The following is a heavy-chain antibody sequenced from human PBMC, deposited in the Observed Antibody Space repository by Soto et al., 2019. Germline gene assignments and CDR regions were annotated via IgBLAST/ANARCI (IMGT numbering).Heavy chain of an antibody. Sequence: QVQLVESGGGVVQPGRSLRLSCAASGFTFSSYAMHWVRQAPGKGLEWVAVISYDGSNKYYADSVKGRFTISRDNSKNALYLQMNSLRAEDTAVYYCAILGYCISTSCPSRVYYYDGMDVWGQGTTVTVSS. J-gene: IGHJ6*02. CDR1: GFTFSSYA. CDR3: AILGYCISTSCPSRVYYYDGMDV. CDR2: ISYDGSNK. D-gene: IGHD2-2*01. V-gene: IGHV3-30-3*01.